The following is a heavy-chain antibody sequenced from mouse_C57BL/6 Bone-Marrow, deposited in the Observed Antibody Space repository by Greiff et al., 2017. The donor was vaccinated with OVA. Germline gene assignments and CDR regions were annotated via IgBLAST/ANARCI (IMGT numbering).Heavy chain of an antibody. CDR2: IDPNSGGT. CDR1: GYTFTSYW. Sequence: QVQLQQPGAELVKPGASVKLSCKASGYTFTSYWMHWVKQRPGRGLEWIGRIDPNSGGTTYNEKFKSKATLTVDKPSSTAYMQLSSLTSEDSAVYYCARADYGNYVRAWFAYWGQGTLVTVSA. V-gene: IGHV1-72*01. J-gene: IGHJ3*01. D-gene: IGHD2-1*01. CDR3: ARADYGNYVRAWFAY.